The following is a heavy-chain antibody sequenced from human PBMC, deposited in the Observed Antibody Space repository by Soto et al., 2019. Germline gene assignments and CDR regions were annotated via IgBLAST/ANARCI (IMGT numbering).Heavy chain of an antibody. CDR3: AKGVPGIAVAGTGYFQH. CDR2: ISGSGDST. J-gene: IGHJ1*01. D-gene: IGHD6-19*01. CDR1: GFTFSSYA. Sequence: GGSLRLSCAASGFTFSSYAMSWVRQAPGKGLEWVSGISGSGDSTYYADSVKGRFTISRDNSKNTLYLQMHSLRAEDTAVYYCAKGVPGIAVAGTGYFQHWGQGTLVTVSS. V-gene: IGHV3-23*01.